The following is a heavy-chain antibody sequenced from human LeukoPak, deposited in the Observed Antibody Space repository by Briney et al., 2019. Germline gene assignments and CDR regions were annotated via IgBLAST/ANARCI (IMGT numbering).Heavy chain of an antibody. V-gene: IGHV3-7*01. CDR2: VNPGGSVQ. Sequence: GGSLRLSCIASGVAIGSSWMSWVRQSPGKRLEWVANVNPGGSVQNYVASVTGRFTISRDNAKNSLYLQMNNLRADDTAVYYCATTFPYCSEDNCALGGQGTLVTVSS. D-gene: IGHD2-15*01. J-gene: IGHJ1*01. CDR1: GVAIGSSW. CDR3: ATTFPYCSEDNCAL.